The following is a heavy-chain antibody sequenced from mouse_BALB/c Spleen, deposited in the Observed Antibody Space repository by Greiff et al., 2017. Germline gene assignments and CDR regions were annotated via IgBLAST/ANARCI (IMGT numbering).Heavy chain of an antibody. V-gene: IGHV7-3*02. CDR2: IRNKANGYTT. CDR3: AREGRYYAMDY. Sequence: EVMVVESGGGLVQPGGSLRLSCATSGFTFTDYYMSWVRQPPGKALEWLGFIRNKANGYTTEYSASVKGRFTISRDNSQSILYLQMNTLRAEDSATYYCAREGRYYAMDYWGQGTSVTVSS. J-gene: IGHJ4*01. CDR1: GFTFTDYY. D-gene: IGHD3-3*01.